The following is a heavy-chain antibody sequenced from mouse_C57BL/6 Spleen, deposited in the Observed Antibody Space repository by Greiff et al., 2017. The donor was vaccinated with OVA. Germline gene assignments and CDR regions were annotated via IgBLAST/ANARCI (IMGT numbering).Heavy chain of an antibody. D-gene: IGHD2-4*01. CDR2: IYPGSGNT. J-gene: IGHJ4*01. CDR3: ARLGDYDYDSDYAMDY. V-gene: IGHV1-66*01. Sequence: VKLMESGPELVKPGASVKISCKASGYSFTSYYIHWVKQRPGQGLEWIGWIYPGSGNTKYNEKFKGKATLTADTSSSTAYMQLSSLTSEDSAVYYCARLGDYDYDSDYAMDYWGQGTSVTVSS. CDR1: GYSFTSYY.